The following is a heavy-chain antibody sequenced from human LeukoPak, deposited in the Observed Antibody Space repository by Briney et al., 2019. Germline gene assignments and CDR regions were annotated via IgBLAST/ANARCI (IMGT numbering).Heavy chain of an antibody. CDR2: IYYSGST. D-gene: IGHD6-25*01. CDR1: GGSISSSSYY. J-gene: IGHJ4*02. V-gene: IGHV4-39*01. Sequence: PSETLSLTCTVSGGSISSSSYYWGWIRQPPGKGLEWIGSIYYSGSTYYNPSLKSRVTISVDTSKNQFSLKLSSVTPADTAVYYCARRGSGGSEFDYWGQGTLVTVSS. CDR3: ARRGSGGSEFDY.